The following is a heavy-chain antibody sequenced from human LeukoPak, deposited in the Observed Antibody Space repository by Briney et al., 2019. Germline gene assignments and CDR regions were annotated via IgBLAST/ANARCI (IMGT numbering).Heavy chain of an antibody. V-gene: IGHV1-69*13. Sequence: GGSVTVSCKTSGYTFTDYYIHWVRQAPGQGLEWMGGIIPIFGTANYAQKFQGRVTITADESTSTAYMELSSLRSEDTAVYYCARGPEWVHAFDIWGQGTMVTVSS. CDR3: ARGPEWVHAFDI. J-gene: IGHJ3*02. D-gene: IGHD3-3*01. CDR1: GYTFTDYY. CDR2: IIPIFGTA.